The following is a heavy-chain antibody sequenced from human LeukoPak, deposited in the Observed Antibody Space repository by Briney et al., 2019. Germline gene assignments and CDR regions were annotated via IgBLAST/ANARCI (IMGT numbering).Heavy chain of an antibody. V-gene: IGHV7-4-1*02. CDR3: ARDETMGFGETGYYYGMDV. J-gene: IGHJ6*02. CDR1: GYTFTSYD. D-gene: IGHD3-10*01. Sequence: ASVKVSCKASGYTFTSYDINWVRQAPGQGLEWMGWINTNTGNPTYAQGFTGRFVFSLDTSVSTAYLQISSLKAEDTAVYYCARDETMGFGETGYYYGMDVWGQGTTVTVSS. CDR2: INTNTGNP.